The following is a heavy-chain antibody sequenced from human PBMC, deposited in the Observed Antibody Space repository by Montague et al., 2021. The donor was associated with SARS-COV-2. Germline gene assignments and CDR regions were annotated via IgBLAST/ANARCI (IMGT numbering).Heavy chain of an antibody. V-gene: IGHV4-34*01. CDR1: GGSFSTYS. J-gene: IGHJ6*03. CDR3: ARLGDGVVPSPILGVGPYYSYYYMDV. CDR2: IHHGGST. Sequence: SETLSLICAVHGGSFSTYSWNWIRQPPGKGLEWIGEIHHGGSTNYNPSLKSRVTISADTSKNQFSLKLTSVAAADTAVYYCARLGDGVVPSPILGVGPYYSYYYMDVWGEGTTVTVSS. D-gene: IGHD3-10*01.